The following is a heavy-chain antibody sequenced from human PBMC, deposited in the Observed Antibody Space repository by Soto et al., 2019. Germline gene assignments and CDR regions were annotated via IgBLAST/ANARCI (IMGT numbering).Heavy chain of an antibody. Sequence: EVQLLESGGGLVQPGGSLRLSCAASGFTFSSYAMSWVRQAPGKGLEWVANIKQDGSEKYYVDSVKGRFTISRDNAKNSLYLQMNSLRAEDTAVYYCARETNFLYYYDSSGLFDYWGQGTLVTVSS. J-gene: IGHJ4*02. CDR1: GFTFSSYA. V-gene: IGHV3-7*03. D-gene: IGHD3-22*01. CDR2: IKQDGSEK. CDR3: ARETNFLYYYDSSGLFDY.